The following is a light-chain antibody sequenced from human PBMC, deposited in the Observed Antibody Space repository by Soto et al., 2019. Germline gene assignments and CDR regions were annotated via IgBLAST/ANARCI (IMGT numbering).Light chain of an antibody. CDR1: QSVSSSY. CDR3: QQYGSSSPDT. V-gene: IGKV3-20*01. J-gene: IGKJ2*01. Sequence: EIVLTQSPGTLSLSPGERATLSCRASQSVSSSYLAWYQQKPGQAPRLLIYGASSRATGIPDRFSGSGSGTDFTLTISRLEPEDLAVYYCQQYGSSSPDTFGQGTKLEIK. CDR2: GAS.